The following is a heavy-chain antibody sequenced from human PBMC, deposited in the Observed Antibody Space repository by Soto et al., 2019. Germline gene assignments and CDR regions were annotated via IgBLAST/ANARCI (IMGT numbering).Heavy chain of an antibody. CDR1: GVTISSHG. D-gene: IGHD5-12*01. Sequence: PGWSLGLSCAASGVTISSHGVAGARQTPGKGLVWVSRVNSDGSSTSYADSVKGRFIISRDNAKNTLYLQMNGLRTEDSGVYYCVRGTNSAYRYLDHWGPGTMVTVSS. CDR2: VNSDGSST. V-gene: IGHV3-74*01. CDR3: VRGTNSAYRYLDH. J-gene: IGHJ5*02.